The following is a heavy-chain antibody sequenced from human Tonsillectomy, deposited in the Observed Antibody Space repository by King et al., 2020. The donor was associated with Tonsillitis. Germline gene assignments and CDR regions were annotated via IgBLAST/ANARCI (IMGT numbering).Heavy chain of an antibody. CDR2: ISSSSSYI. J-gene: IGHJ4*02. D-gene: IGHD6-19*01. V-gene: IGHV3-21*01. Sequence: VQLVESGGGLVKPGGSLRLSCAASGFTFSSYSMNWVRQAPGKGLEWVSSISSSSSYIYYADSVKGRFTISRDNAKNSLYLQMNSLRAEDTAVYYCARGDQRPYSSGWYIYWGQGTLVTVSS. CDR3: ARGDQRPYSSGWYIY. CDR1: GFTFSSYS.